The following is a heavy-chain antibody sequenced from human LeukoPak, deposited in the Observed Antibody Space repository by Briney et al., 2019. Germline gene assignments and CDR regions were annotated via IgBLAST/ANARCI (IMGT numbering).Heavy chain of an antibody. CDR2: IYYSGST. CDR3: ARGPYLSGYYYYYMDV. J-gene: IGHJ6*03. CDR1: GGSISSSSYY. Sequence: PSETLSLTCTVSGGSISSSSYYWGWIRQPPGKGLEWIGYIYYSGSTNYNPSLKSRVTISVDTSKNQFSLKLSSVTAAGTAVYYCARGPYLSGYYYYYMDVWGKGTTVTVSS. V-gene: IGHV4-61*05. D-gene: IGHD2-8*01.